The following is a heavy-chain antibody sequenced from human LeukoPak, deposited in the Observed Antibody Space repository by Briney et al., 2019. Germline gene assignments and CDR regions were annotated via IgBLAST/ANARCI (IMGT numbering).Heavy chain of an antibody. D-gene: IGHD3-10*01. CDR1: GGTFSSYA. CDR2: IIPISGIA. V-gene: IGHV1-69*10. J-gene: IGHJ3*02. CDR3: ARDYYGSGSYYRSDAFDI. Sequence: SVKVSCKASGGTFSSYAISWVRQAPGQGLEWMGGIIPISGIANYAQKFQGRVTITADESTSTAYMELSSLRSEDTAVYYCARDYYGSGSYYRSDAFDIWGQGTMVTVSS.